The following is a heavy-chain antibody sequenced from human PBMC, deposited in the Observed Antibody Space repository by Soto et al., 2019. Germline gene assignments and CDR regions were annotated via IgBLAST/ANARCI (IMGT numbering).Heavy chain of an antibody. V-gene: IGHV4-30-4*01. D-gene: IGHD1-1*01. J-gene: IGHJ5*02. CDR3: ARVTLERRLGLPNWFDP. CDR1: GGSISSGDYY. CDR2: IYYSGST. Sequence: SETLSLTCTVSGGSISSGDYYWSWIRQPPGKGLEWIGYIYYSGSTYYNPSLKSRVTISVDTSKNQFSLKLSSVTAADTAVYYCARVTLERRLGLPNWFDPWGQGTLVTVSS.